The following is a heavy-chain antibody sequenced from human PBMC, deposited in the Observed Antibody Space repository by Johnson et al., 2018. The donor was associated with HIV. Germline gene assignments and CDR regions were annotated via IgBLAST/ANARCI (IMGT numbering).Heavy chain of an antibody. CDR1: GFTFDDYA. CDR3: ATALGYDAFDI. Sequence: VQLVESGGGLAKPAWSPRLSCAASGFTFDDYAMHWVRQTEGIGLEWVSAIGTIGDTHYHGSVKGRFTISRDNSKNTLYLQMNSLRAEDTAVYYCATALGYDAFDIWGQGTMVTVSS. CDR2: IGTIGDT. D-gene: IGHD6-13*01. V-gene: IGHV3-13*01. J-gene: IGHJ3*02.